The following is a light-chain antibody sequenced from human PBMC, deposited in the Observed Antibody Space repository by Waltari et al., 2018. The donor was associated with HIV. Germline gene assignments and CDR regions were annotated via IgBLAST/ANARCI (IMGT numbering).Light chain of an antibody. Sequence: DIVMTQSPDSLAVSLGERATINCTSRQSILSDSKTQNFLAWYQQKPGQPPKLFISWASTRESGVPDRFSGSGSGTNFTLTISSLQADDVAVYYCQQYYNTPQTFGQGTKVEIK. CDR2: WAS. CDR1: QSILSDSKTQNF. V-gene: IGKV4-1*01. CDR3: QQYYNTPQT. J-gene: IGKJ1*01.